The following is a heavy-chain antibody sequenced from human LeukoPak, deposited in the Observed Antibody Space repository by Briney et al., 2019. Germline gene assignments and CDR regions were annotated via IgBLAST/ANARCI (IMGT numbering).Heavy chain of an antibody. CDR3: AKGSYYDSSGSFYFDY. D-gene: IGHD3-22*01. Sequence: GGSLRLSCVASGLTIGSRYMNWVRQAPGKGLEWVSGISGSGDNTYYADSVKGRFTISRDNSKNTLYVQVNSLGTEDTAAYYCAKGSYYDSSGSFYFDYWGQGTLVTVSS. CDR1: GLTIGSRY. J-gene: IGHJ4*02. CDR2: ISGSGDNT. V-gene: IGHV3-23*01.